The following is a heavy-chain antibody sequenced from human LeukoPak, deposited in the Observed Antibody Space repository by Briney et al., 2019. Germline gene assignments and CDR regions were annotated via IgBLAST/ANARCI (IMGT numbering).Heavy chain of an antibody. CDR1: GFTFTNYA. CDR2: ISDTYATT. J-gene: IGHJ4*02. V-gene: IGHV3-23*01. Sequence: PGGSLRLSCAASGFTFTNYAMTWVRQAPEKGLEWVSSISDTYATTYYTDSVKGRCTISRDNSKNTVYLPLNNLRAEDTAVYFCVRHDSFIPFWGQGPLVTVSS. D-gene: IGHD2-21*01. CDR3: VRHDSFIPF.